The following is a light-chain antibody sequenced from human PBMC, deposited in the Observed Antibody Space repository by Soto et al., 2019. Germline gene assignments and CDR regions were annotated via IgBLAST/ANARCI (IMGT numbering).Light chain of an antibody. J-gene: IGKJ4*01. CDR2: DAS. V-gene: IGKV3-11*01. Sequence: EIVLTQSPATVSLSPGERATLSCRASQSVSSYLAWYQQKPGQAPRLLIYDASSRATGIPDRFSGGGSGTDFTLTISRLEPEDFAVYYCQQFSSYPLTFGGGTKVDI. CDR3: QQFSSYPLT. CDR1: QSVSSY.